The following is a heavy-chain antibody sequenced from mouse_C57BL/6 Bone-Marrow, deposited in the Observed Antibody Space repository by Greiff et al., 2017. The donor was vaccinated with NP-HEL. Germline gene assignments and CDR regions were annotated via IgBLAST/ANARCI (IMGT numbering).Heavy chain of an antibody. J-gene: IGHJ2*01. CDR1: GFTFSSYG. CDR3: ARHDY. Sequence: EVQLKESGGDLVKPGGSLKLSCAASGFTFSSYGMSWVRQTPDKRLEWVATISSGGSYTYYPDSVKGRFTISRDNAKNTLYLQMSSLKSEDTAMYYCARHDYWGQGTTLTVSS. CDR2: ISSGGSYT. V-gene: IGHV5-6*01.